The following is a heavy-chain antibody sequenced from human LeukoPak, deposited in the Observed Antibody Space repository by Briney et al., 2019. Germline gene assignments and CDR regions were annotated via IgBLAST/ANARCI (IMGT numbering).Heavy chain of an antibody. D-gene: IGHD3-10*01. CDR3: AKIEEGYGSGRLDRYFDL. Sequence: PGGSLRLSCAASGFTFDDYAMHWVRQAPGKGLEWVSGISWNSGSIGYADSVKGRFTISRDNAKNSLYLQMNSLRAEDTALYYCAKIEEGYGSGRLDRYFDLWGRGTLVTVSS. V-gene: IGHV3-9*01. J-gene: IGHJ2*01. CDR2: ISWNSGSI. CDR1: GFTFDDYA.